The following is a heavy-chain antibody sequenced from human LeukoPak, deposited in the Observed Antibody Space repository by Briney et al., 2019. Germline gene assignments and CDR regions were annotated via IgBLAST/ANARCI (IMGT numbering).Heavy chain of an antibody. CDR2: ISGSSIYT. V-gene: IGHV3-11*05. Sequence: GGSLRLSCAASGFTFSNAWMTWIRQAPEKGLEWVSYISGSSIYTRYADSVKGRFTNSRDNAKNSLYLQMNSLRAEDTALYYCVRDISGYYFDYWGQGTLVTVSS. CDR3: VRDISGYYFDY. D-gene: IGHD3-22*01. J-gene: IGHJ4*02. CDR1: GFTFSNAW.